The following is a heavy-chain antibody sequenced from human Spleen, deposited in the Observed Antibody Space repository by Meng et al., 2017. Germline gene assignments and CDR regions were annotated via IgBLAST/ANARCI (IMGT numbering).Heavy chain of an antibody. V-gene: IGHV1-24*01. CDR1: GYTLTELS. Sequence: ASVKVSCKVSGYTLTELSMHWVRQAPGKGLEWMGGFDLEDGETIYAQKFQGRVTIIADKSTSTAYMELSSLRSEDTAEYYCARSEVAGINWGQGTLVTVSS. D-gene: IGHD6-19*01. CDR2: FDLEDGET. CDR3: ARSEVAGIN. J-gene: IGHJ4*02.